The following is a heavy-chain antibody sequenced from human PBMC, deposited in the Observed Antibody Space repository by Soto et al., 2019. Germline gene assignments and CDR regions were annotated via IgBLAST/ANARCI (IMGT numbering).Heavy chain of an antibody. CDR2: IIPIFGTA. J-gene: IGHJ5*02. D-gene: IGHD2-15*01. CDR1: GGTFSSYA. Sequence: QVQLVQSGAEVKKPGSSVKVSCKASGGTFSSYAISWVRQAPGQGLEWMGGIIPIFGTANYAQKFQGRVTISAEESTSTAYMELSSLRSEDRAVYYCARDRGYCSGGSCLGWFDPWGQGTLGTVSS. V-gene: IGHV1-69*01. CDR3: ARDRGYCSGGSCLGWFDP.